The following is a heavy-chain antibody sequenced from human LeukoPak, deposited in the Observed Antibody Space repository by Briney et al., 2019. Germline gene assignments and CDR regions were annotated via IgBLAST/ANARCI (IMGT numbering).Heavy chain of an antibody. J-gene: IGHJ4*02. V-gene: IGHV3-30*18. CDR1: GFTFSTYG. D-gene: IGHD5-24*01. CDR2: ISYDGGNK. CDR3: VKGGTRLRDAYNFDY. Sequence: GGSLRLSCAVSGFTFSTYGMHWVRQAPGKGLEWVALISYDGGNKYYADSVKGRSTISRDNSQKTLYLQMNSLRIEDTAVYFRVKGGTRLRDAYNFDYWGQGTQVTVSS.